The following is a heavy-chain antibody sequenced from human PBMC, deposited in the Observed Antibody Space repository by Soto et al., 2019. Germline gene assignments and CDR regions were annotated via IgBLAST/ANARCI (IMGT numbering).Heavy chain of an antibody. CDR3: AREGTAAAGLDY. V-gene: IGHV1-69*12. CDR2: IIPIFGKA. CDR1: GGTFSSYA. J-gene: IGHJ4*02. Sequence: QVQLVQSGAEVKKPGSSVKVSCKASGGTFSSYAISWVRQAPGQGLEWMGGIIPIFGKANYAQKFQGRVTITADDSTSTAYMGLSSLRSEDTAVYYCAREGTAAAGLDYWGQGTLVTVSS. D-gene: IGHD6-13*01.